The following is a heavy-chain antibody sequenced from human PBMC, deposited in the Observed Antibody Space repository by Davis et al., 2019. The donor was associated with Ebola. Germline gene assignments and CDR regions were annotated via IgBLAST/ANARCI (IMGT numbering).Heavy chain of an antibody. D-gene: IGHD6-19*01. Sequence: GESLKISCAASGFTFTDYYMGWIRQAPGKGLEWVSYISGDSLYTNYADSVKGRFTISRDNAKNSLYLQMNSLRAEDTAVYYCARDQWPDDYWGQGTLVTVSS. CDR1: GFTFTDYY. J-gene: IGHJ4*02. CDR3: ARDQWPDDY. V-gene: IGHV3-11*06. CDR2: ISGDSLYT.